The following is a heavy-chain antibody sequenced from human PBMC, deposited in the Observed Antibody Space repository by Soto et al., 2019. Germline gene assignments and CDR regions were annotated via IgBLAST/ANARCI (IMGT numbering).Heavy chain of an antibody. J-gene: IGHJ4*02. CDR3: TRSSSGWYASIDF. V-gene: IGHV3-73*01. CDR2: IRNKANSYAT. Sequence: EVQLVESGGGLVQPGGSLKLSCVASGFTFSGSAMHWVRQASGKGLXXVGRIRNKANSYATAYAASVKGRFIISRDDSENTVYLQMXXLKTEXTAVYYCTRSSSGWYASIDFWGQGTLVTVSS. CDR1: GFTFSGSA. D-gene: IGHD6-19*01.